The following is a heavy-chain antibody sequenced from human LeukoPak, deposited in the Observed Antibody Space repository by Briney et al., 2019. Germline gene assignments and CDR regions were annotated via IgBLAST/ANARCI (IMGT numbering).Heavy chain of an antibody. CDR3: ARRQSVWGFFDY. V-gene: IGHV4-4*02. D-gene: IGHD1-14*01. Sequence: SGTLSLTCAVSGGSISSLNWWSWVRQTPGKGLEWIGEIHHSGSTNYNPSLKSRVTIPGDTSKNQFSLNLTSVTAADTAVYYCARRQSVWGFFDYWGQGTLVTVSS. J-gene: IGHJ4*02. CDR1: GGSISSLNW. CDR2: IHHSGST.